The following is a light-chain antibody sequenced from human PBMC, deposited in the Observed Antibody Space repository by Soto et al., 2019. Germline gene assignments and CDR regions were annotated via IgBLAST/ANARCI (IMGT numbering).Light chain of an antibody. CDR3: QQRINWPLT. CDR1: QSVSSY. CDR2: DAV. J-gene: IGKJ4*01. Sequence: ETVLTQSPATLSLSPGERATLSCRASQSVSSYLAWYQQKPGQAPRLLIYDAVNRATGSPARFSGSGSGTDFTLTIGSLEHEDSGVYYCQQRINWPLTFGGGPRVEIK. V-gene: IGKV3-11*01.